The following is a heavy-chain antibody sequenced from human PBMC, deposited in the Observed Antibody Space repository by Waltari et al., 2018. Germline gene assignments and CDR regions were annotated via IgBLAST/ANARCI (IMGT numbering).Heavy chain of an antibody. CDR2: IRAGNGNT. CDR1: GYTFTSYA. V-gene: IGHV1-3*01. D-gene: IGHD4-17*01. CDR3: ASPDHGDF. J-gene: IGHJ4*02. Sequence: QVQLVQSGAEVKKPGASVKVSCKASGYTFTSYAMHWVRQAPGQRPEWMGWIRAGNGNTQYSQKCQGRVTFTRDTSASTAYMELSSLRAEDTAVYYCASPDHGDFWGQGTLVLVSS.